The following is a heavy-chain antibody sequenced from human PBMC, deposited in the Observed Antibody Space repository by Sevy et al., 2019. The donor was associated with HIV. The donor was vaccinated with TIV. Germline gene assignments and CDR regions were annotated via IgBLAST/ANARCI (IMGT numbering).Heavy chain of an antibody. CDR3: ARYTAAAGYYYYYGMDV. CDR1: GGSFSGYY. V-gene: IGHV4-34*01. J-gene: IGHJ6*02. D-gene: IGHD6-13*01. Sequence: SETLSLTCAVYGGSFSGYYWSWIRQPPGKGLEWIGEINHSGSTNYNPSLKSRVTISVDTSKNQYSLKLSSVTAAYTAVYYCARYTAAAGYYYYYGMDVWGQGTTVTVSS. CDR2: INHSGST.